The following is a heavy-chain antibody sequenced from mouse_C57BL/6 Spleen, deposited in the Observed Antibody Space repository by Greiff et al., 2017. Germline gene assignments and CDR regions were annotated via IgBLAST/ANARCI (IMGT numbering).Heavy chain of an antibody. D-gene: IGHD1-1*01. CDR3: VRQGYGSSLSYFDY. Sequence: DVQLVESGGGLVQPKGSLKLSCAASGFSFNTYAMNWVRQAPGKVLEWVARIRSKSNNYATYYADSVKDRFTISRDDSESMLYLQMNNLKTEDTAMYYCVRQGYGSSLSYFDYCGQGTTLTVSS. CDR2: IRSKSNNYAT. CDR1: GFSFNTYA. V-gene: IGHV10-1*01. J-gene: IGHJ2*01.